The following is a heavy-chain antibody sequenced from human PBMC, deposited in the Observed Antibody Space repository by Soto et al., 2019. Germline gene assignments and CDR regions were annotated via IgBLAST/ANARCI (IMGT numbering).Heavy chain of an antibody. J-gene: IGHJ6*03. CDR1: GFTFSSYA. CDR2: ISGSGGST. D-gene: IGHD2-15*01. CDR3: AKRYCSGGSCYDFWYYHYMDV. Sequence: GGSLRLSCAASGFTFSSYAMIWVRQAPGKGLEWVSAISGSGGSTYYADSVKGRFTISRDNSKNTLYLQMNSLRAEDTAVYYCAKRYCSGGSCYDFWYYHYMDVWGKGTTVTVSS. V-gene: IGHV3-23*01.